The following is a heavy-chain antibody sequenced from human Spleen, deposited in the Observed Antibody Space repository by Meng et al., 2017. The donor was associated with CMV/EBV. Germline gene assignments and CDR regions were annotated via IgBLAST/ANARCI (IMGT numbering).Heavy chain of an antibody. CDR2: IYYTGST. V-gene: IGHV4-59*12. CDR1: GGSISNYY. D-gene: IGHD1-26*01. Sequence: SETLSLTCTVSGGSISNYYWTWIRQPPGKGLQWIGYIYYTGSTNYNPSLNSRVTISPDTSKNQFSLKVRSVTAADTAVYYCARGCASGGNHPFDLWGPGTMVTVSS. CDR3: ARGCASGGNHPFDL. J-gene: IGHJ3*01.